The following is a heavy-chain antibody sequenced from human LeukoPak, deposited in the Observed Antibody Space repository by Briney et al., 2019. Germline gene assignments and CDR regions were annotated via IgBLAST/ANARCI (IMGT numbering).Heavy chain of an antibody. CDR1: GFTFSSYS. CDR3: ARSRDDYGDPSGFDY. CDR2: ISSSSSYI. J-gene: IGHJ4*02. V-gene: IGHV3-21*01. D-gene: IGHD4-17*01. Sequence: GGSLRLSCAASGFTFSSYSMNWVRQAPGKGLEWVSSISSSSSYIYYADSVKGRFTISRDNAKNSLYLQMNSLRAEDTAVYYCARSRDDYGDPSGFDYWGQGTLVTVSS.